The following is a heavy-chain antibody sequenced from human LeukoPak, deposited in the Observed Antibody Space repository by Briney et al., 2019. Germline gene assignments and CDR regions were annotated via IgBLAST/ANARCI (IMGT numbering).Heavy chain of an antibody. Sequence: GGSLRLSCAASGFTFSSYAMHWVRQAPGKGLEWVAVISYDGSNKYYADSVKGRFTISRDNSKNTLYLQMNSLRAEDTAVYYCARGQGYSSWGLFDYWGQGTLVTVSS. V-gene: IGHV3-30-3*01. J-gene: IGHJ4*02. CDR1: GFTFSSYA. CDR2: ISYDGSNK. D-gene: IGHD6-13*01. CDR3: ARGQGYSSWGLFDY.